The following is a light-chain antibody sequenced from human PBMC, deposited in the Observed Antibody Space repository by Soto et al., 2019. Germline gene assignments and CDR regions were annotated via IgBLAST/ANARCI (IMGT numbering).Light chain of an antibody. CDR1: SGYSNYA. CDR3: QTWDTGLWV. J-gene: IGLJ2*01. CDR2: VDSDGSH. V-gene: IGLV4-69*01. Sequence: QPVLTQPPSASASLGASVKLTCTLSSGYSNYAIAWHQQQSEKGPRFLMKVDSDGSHNRGDGIPDRFSGSSSGAERYLSISSLQSEDEADYFCQTWDTGLWVFGGGTKLTVL.